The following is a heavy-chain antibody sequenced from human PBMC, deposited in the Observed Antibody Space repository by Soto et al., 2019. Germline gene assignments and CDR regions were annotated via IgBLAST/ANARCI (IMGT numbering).Heavy chain of an antibody. J-gene: IGHJ5*02. V-gene: IGHV4-39*01. CDR3: ARRADSSSSFNWFDP. CDR1: GGSISSSSYY. CDR2: IYYSGST. D-gene: IGHD6-6*01. Sequence: SETLSLTCTVSGGSISSSSYYWGWIRQPPGKGLEWIGSIYYSGSTYYNPSLKSRVTISVDTSKNQFSLKLSSVTAADTAVYYCARRADSSSSFNWFDPWGQGTLVTVSS.